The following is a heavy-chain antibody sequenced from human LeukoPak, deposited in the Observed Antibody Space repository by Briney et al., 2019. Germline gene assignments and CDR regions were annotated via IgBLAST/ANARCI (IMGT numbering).Heavy chain of an antibody. CDR3: AKDQALLWFGELLGPFDY. Sequence: GGSLRLSCVGSGFTFSSNGMSWVRQAPGKGLEWVCGASGSGESTHYADSVKGRFTISRDNSKNTLYLQMNSLRAEDTAVYYCAKDQALLWFGELLGPFDYWGQGTLVTVSS. V-gene: IGHV3-23*01. CDR1: GFTFSSNG. CDR2: ASGSGEST. D-gene: IGHD3-10*01. J-gene: IGHJ4*02.